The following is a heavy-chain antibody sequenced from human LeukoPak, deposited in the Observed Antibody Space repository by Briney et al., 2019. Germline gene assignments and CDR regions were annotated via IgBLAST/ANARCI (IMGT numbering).Heavy chain of an antibody. Sequence: SETLSLTCTVSGVSIISYYWSWIRQPPGKGLECIGYMYYSGSANYNPSLKSRVTISVDASKSQFSLRLTSVTAADTAVYYCARGDSLDYWGQGTLVTVSS. J-gene: IGHJ4*02. CDR2: MYYSGSA. V-gene: IGHV4-59*13. CDR3: ARGDSLDY. CDR1: GVSIISYY. D-gene: IGHD2-21*01.